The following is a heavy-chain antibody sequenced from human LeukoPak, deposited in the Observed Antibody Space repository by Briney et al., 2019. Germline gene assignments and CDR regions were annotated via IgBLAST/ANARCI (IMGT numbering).Heavy chain of an antibody. CDR1: GGSFSGYY. CDR3: AGSSVPGTSDY. V-gene: IGHV4-34*01. D-gene: IGHD6-19*01. Sequence: SETLSLTCAVYGGSFSGYYWSWIRQPPGKGLEWIGEINHSGSTNYNPSLKSRVTMSVDPSMNQFSLKLTSVTAADAAVYYCAGSSVPGTSDYWGQGTLVTVSS. J-gene: IGHJ4*01. CDR2: INHSGST.